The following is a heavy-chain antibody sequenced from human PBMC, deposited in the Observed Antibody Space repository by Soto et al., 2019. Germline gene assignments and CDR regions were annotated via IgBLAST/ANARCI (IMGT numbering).Heavy chain of an antibody. D-gene: IGHD2-15*01. CDR3: ARERSGDDAFEI. CDR2: ISYDGSNK. CDR1: GFNFSSYA. V-gene: IGHV3-30-3*01. J-gene: IGHJ3*02. Sequence: QVQLVESGGGVVQPGRCLRLSCAASGFNFSSYAMHWVRQAPGKGLEWGAVISYDGSNKYYADSVKGPFTISRDNSKNTLYLQMNSMSAEEKAVYYCARERSGDDAFEIWGQGTMVPVSS.